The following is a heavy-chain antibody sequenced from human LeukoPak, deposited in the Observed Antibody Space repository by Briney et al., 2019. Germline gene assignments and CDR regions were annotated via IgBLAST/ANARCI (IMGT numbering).Heavy chain of an antibody. D-gene: IGHD3-10*02. V-gene: IGHV1-18*01. J-gene: IGHJ3*02. CDR2: INPYKGNT. Sequence: ASVKVSCKASGYTFSRFAISWVRQAPGQGLEWMGWINPYKGNTNYAQKFRGRVTMTTDTSTSTAYMELRSLRSDETAVYYCARRTAEATMFYAFDIWGQGTMVTVSS. CDR1: GYTFSRFA. CDR3: ARRTAEATMFYAFDI.